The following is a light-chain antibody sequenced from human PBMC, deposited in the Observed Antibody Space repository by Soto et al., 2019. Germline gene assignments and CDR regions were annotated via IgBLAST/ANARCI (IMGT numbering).Light chain of an antibody. J-gene: IGKJ1*01. CDR2: QTS. CDR3: HQRQSWPRT. CDR1: QYINTR. V-gene: IGKV3-11*01. Sequence: EILFPQAPATLASLPRHRVTLSCRASQYINTRLAWYQHRPGQAPRLLIYQTSIRAAGIPARISASGTGTDFTLTISDVQPEDFAVYYCHQRQSWPRTFGQGTKVDIK.